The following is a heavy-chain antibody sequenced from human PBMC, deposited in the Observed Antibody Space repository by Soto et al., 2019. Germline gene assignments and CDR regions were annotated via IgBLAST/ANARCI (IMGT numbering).Heavy chain of an antibody. J-gene: IGHJ6*02. V-gene: IGHV3-21*01. Sequence: EVQLVESGGGLVKPGGSLRLSFAASGFTFSTYSMNWVRQAPGKGLEWVSSISDSSSYIYYADSVKGRFTISRDNAKNSLYLQMNSLRAEDTAVYYCARYDSSGYYWPYYYYGMDVWGQGTTVTVSS. CDR3: ARYDSSGYYWPYYYYGMDV. D-gene: IGHD3-22*01. CDR2: ISDSSSYI. CDR1: GFTFSTYS.